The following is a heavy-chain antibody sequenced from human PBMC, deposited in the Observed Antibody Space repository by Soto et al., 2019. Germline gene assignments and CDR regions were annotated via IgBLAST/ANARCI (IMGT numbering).Heavy chain of an antibody. J-gene: IGHJ6*02. D-gene: IGHD2-8*02. CDR3: ARDYLRPAGGATGYGMDV. CDR1: GFTFSRYW. CDR2: IKTDGTTT. Sequence: GGSLRLSCAASGFTFSRYWMHWVRQVPGEGLVWVSRIKTDGTTTNYADSVKGRFTISRDNAKNTLYLQMDSLRAEDTAMYYCARDYLRPAGGATGYGMDVWGQGTMVTVSS. V-gene: IGHV3-74*01.